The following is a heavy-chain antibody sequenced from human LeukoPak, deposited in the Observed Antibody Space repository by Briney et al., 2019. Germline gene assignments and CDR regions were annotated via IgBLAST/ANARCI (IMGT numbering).Heavy chain of an antibody. V-gene: IGHV3-7*01. Sequence: GGSLRLSCAASGFSFSNYMMGWVRPAPGKRPECVANMNIDGSERYYADSVKGRFTISRDNSRSTLYLQMNSLRPEDTAIYYCAREGYYGSGSPPSLYFDYWGQGTLVTVSS. CDR2: MNIDGSER. CDR1: GFSFSNYM. CDR3: AREGYYGSGSPPSLYFDY. D-gene: IGHD3-10*01. J-gene: IGHJ4*02.